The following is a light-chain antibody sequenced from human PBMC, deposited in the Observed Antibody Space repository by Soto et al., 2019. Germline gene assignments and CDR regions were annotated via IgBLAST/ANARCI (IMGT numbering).Light chain of an antibody. CDR1: QSVFHKSNNKNY. Sequence: DIVMTQSPDSLAVSLGARATINCKSSQSVFHKSNNKNYLAWYQQKPGQPPKLIIYWTSTRESGVPERFSGSGSGTDFTLTINRLQAEDVAVYYCHQYYGNPSFGQGTKLEIK. V-gene: IGKV4-1*01. J-gene: IGKJ2*01. CDR3: HQYYGNPS. CDR2: WTS.